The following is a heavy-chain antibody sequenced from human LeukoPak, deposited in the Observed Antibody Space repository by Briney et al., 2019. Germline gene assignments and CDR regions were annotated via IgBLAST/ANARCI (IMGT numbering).Heavy chain of an antibody. CDR2: IYYSGST. CDR3: ASYDPMIRGADGYFDN. J-gene: IGHJ4*02. Sequence: PSETLSLTCAVSGGSISSGGYSWSWIRQPPGKGLEWIGNIYYSGSTYYNPSLKSRVTISVDTSKNQFSLRLSAVTAADTAVYYCASYDPMIRGADGYFDNWGQGTLVTVSS. D-gene: IGHD3-10*01. V-gene: IGHV4-30-4*07. CDR1: GGSISSGGYS.